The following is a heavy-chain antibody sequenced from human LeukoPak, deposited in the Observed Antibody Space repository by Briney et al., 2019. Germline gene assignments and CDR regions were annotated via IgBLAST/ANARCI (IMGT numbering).Heavy chain of an antibody. Sequence: ASVKVSCKASGYTFTSYYIHWVRQAPGQGLEWMGIINPGGRSTNYAQRFQGRVTMTRDTSTSTVYMELSSLRSEDTAVYYCARERPPRRSGWSTHNSYSGLDVWGQGTTVTVSS. D-gene: IGHD3-3*01. V-gene: IGHV1-46*01. CDR2: INPGGRST. CDR1: GYTFTSYY. J-gene: IGHJ6*02. CDR3: ARERPPRRSGWSTHNSYSGLDV.